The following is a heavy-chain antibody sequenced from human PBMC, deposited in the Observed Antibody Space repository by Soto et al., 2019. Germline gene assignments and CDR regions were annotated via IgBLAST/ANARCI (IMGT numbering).Heavy chain of an antibody. CDR3: ATYHDDEWESYRHRY. CDR2: INQDGRDT. CDR1: GLAFRSFL. J-gene: IGHJ4*02. V-gene: IGHV3-7*01. D-gene: IGHD3-16*02. Sequence: EVQLVESGGGLVRPGGSLRLSCAASGLAFRSFLMSWVRQAPGGGLELVANINQDGRDTYYSDSVRDRFTISRDNAANALFLHMNSLGAEDTAVYYCATYHDDEWESYRHRYWGQGTLVTVSS.